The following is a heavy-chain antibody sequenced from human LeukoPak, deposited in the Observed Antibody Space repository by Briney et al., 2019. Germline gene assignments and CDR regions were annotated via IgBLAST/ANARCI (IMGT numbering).Heavy chain of an antibody. CDR2: IYTSGST. CDR1: GGSISSYY. CDR3: ARDSSSSWQRGYYYYYMDV. D-gene: IGHD6-13*01. Sequence: NPSETLSLTCTVSGGSISSYYWSWIRQPAGKGLEWIGRIYTSGSTNYNPSLKSRVTMSVDTSKNQFSLKLSSVTAADTAVYYCARDSSSSWQRGYYYYYMDVWGKGTTVTISS. V-gene: IGHV4-4*07. J-gene: IGHJ6*03.